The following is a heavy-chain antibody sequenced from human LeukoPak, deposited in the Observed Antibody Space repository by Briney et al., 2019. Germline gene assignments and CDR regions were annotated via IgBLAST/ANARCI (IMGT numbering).Heavy chain of an antibody. J-gene: IGHJ4*02. CDR2: ISGSGGST. D-gene: IGHD4-17*01. CDR3: ARARGYGDYRECNY. Sequence: GGSLRLSCAASGFTFSSYAMSWVRQAPGKGLEWVSAISGSGGSTYYADSVKGRFTISRDNAKNSLYLQMNSLRAEDTAVYYCARARGYGDYRECNYWGQGTLVTVSS. CDR1: GFTFSSYA. V-gene: IGHV3-23*01.